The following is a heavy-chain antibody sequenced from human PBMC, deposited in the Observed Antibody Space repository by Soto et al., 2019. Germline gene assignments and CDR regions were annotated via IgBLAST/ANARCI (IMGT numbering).Heavy chain of an antibody. CDR3: ASWGAWFDP. V-gene: IGHV3-48*02. D-gene: IGHD1-26*01. Sequence: EVHLVESGGGLVQPGGSLRLSCVGSGFIFATYSMNWVRQAPGKGLEWISYISSSSSAIYYADSVKGRFTISRDNDKNSLYLQLNSLRDEDTAVYYCASWGAWFDPWGQGALVTVSS. CDR1: GFIFATYS. J-gene: IGHJ5*02. CDR2: ISSSSSAI.